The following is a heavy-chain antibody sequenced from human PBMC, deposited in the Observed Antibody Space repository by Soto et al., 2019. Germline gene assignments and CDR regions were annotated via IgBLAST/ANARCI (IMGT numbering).Heavy chain of an antibody. CDR1: GYTFTSYG. CDR2: ISAYNGNT. D-gene: IGHD3-10*01. J-gene: IGHJ4*02. Sequence: QVQLVQSGAEVKKPGASVKVSCKASGYTFTSYGISWVRQAPGQGLEWVGWISAYNGNTKYAQKLQGRVTMTTDTSTSTAYMELSSLRSDDTAVYYCARVYRITMVRGELSEYWGQGTLVTISS. CDR3: ARVYRITMVRGELSEY. V-gene: IGHV1-18*01.